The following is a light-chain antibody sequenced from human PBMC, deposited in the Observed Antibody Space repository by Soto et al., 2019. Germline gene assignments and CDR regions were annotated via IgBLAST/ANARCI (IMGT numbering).Light chain of an antibody. Sequence: QSALTQPASVSGSPGQSITISCTGTSSDVGNNIFVSWYRQHPGKAPKLMIYDINNRPSGVSNRFSGSKSGNTASLTISGLQAEDEADYYCFSYTPSASYVFGPGTKVTVL. J-gene: IGLJ1*01. CDR1: SSDVGNNIF. V-gene: IGLV2-14*01. CDR2: DIN. CDR3: FSYTPSASYV.